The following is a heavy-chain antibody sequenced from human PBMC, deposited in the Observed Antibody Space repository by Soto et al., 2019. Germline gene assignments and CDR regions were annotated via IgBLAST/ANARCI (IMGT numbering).Heavy chain of an antibody. D-gene: IGHD1-20*01. J-gene: IGHJ4*02. V-gene: IGHV1-69*01. Sequence: QVQLVQSGAEVKKPGSSVKVSCKASGVTFSSETISWGRQAPGQGLEWVGGIIPLFGTANYAQKFQGIVTMTANAYTSKLYIELRRLSSDNKAVYYAAHELVDNTGSPCNSWSKGNRVTAPS. CDR2: IIPLFGTA. CDR3: AHELVDNTGSPCNS. CDR1: GVTFSSET.